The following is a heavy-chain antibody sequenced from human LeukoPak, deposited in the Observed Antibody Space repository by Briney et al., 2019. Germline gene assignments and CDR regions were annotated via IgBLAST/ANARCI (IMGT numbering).Heavy chain of an antibody. CDR3: ARVDRIVGVTRYFDY. CDR1: GFIVSSKY. V-gene: IGHV3-66*02. J-gene: IGHJ4*02. D-gene: IGHD1-26*01. Sequence: GGSLRLSCAAAGFIVSSKYMSWARQAPGKGLEWVSVIYSGGSTYYADSVKGRFTISRDNSKNVLYLQMNSLRGEDSAVYYCARVDRIVGVTRYFDYWGQGSLVTVSS. CDR2: IYSGGST.